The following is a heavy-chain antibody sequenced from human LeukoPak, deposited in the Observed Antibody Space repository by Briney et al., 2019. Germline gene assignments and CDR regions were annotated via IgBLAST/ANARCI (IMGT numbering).Heavy chain of an antibody. J-gene: IGHJ4*02. CDR3: ARAVADCSGTSCLYYFDY. Sequence: GGSLSLSCAASGFIFSSYAMNWLRQAPGGGLEWVSYISSSSNTIYYSDSVKGRFTISRDNDKNSLYLQMNSLRDEDTAVFYCARAVADCSGTSCLYYFDYWGQGTLVTVSS. CDR1: GFIFSSYA. V-gene: IGHV3-48*02. D-gene: IGHD2-2*01. CDR2: ISSSSNTI.